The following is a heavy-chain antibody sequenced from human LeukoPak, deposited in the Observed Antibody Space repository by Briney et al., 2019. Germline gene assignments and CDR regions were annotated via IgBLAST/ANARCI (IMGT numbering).Heavy chain of an antibody. D-gene: IGHD2-2*01. Sequence: GGTLRLSCAASGFTFSSYWMSWVRQAPGKGLEWVANIKQDGSEKYYVDSVKGRFTISRDNAKNSLYLQMNSLRAEDTAVYYCARDDCSSISCYHNWFDPWGQGTLVTVSS. CDR2: IKQDGSEK. CDR1: GFTFSSYW. CDR3: ARDDCSSISCYHNWFDP. J-gene: IGHJ5*02. V-gene: IGHV3-7*01.